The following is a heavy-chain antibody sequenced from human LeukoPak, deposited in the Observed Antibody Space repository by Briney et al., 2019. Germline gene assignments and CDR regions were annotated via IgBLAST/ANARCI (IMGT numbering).Heavy chain of an antibody. D-gene: IGHD5-24*01. CDR1: SGSISTSNYY. CDR2: INHSGST. J-gene: IGHJ4*02. Sequence: SGTLSLTCTVSSGSISTSNYYWSWIRQPPGKGLEWIGEINHSGSTNYNPSLKSRVTISVDTSKNQFSLKLSSVTAADTAVYYCARVGYNYKFGYWGQGTLVTVSS. V-gene: IGHV4-39*07. CDR3: ARVGYNYKFGY.